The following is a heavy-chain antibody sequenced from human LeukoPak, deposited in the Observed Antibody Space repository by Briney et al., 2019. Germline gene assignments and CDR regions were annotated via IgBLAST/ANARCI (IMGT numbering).Heavy chain of an antibody. J-gene: IGHJ4*02. CDR1: GGKFSSYA. V-gene: IGHV1-69*06. CDR3: AREDIVVVVAATGAFDY. Sequence: SVKVSLKASGGKFSSYAISWVRQAPGQGLEWMGGIIPIFGTANYAQKFQGRVTITADKSTSTVYMELSSLRSEDTAVYYCAREDIVVVVAATGAFDYWGQGTLVTVSS. D-gene: IGHD2-15*01. CDR2: IIPIFGTA.